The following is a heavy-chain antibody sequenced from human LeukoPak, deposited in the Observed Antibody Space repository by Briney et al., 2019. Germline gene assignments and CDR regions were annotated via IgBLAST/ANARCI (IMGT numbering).Heavy chain of an antibody. J-gene: IGHJ4*02. CDR3: ARVLRGSFDY. D-gene: IGHD3-10*01. CDR1: GGTFSSYA. V-gene: IGHV1-69*13. CDR2: IIPIFGTA. Sequence: GASVKVSCKASGGTFSSYAISWVRQAPGQGLEWMGGIIPIFGTANYAQKFQGRVTITAAESMSTAYMELSSLRSEDTAVYYCARVLRGSFDYWGQGTLVTVSS.